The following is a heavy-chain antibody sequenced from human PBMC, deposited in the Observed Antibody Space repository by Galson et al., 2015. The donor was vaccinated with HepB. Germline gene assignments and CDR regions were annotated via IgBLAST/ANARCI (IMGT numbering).Heavy chain of an antibody. CDR3: IRLGDLSGYSSR. V-gene: IGHV3-73*01. Sequence: SLRLSCAASGFIFSSSAIDWVRQASGKGPEWVGRIRSKANYYATLYVPSLKGRFTIPRDDSKNMAYLHMRSLKTEDTAVYYCIRLGDLSGYSSRWGQGTLVTVSS. J-gene: IGHJ4*02. CDR1: GFIFSSSA. CDR2: IRSKANYYAT. D-gene: IGHD2-2*01.